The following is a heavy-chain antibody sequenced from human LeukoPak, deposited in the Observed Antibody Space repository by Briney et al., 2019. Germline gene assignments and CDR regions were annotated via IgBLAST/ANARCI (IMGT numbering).Heavy chain of an antibody. CDR3: AREPDRIRFDP. CDR1: GGSFTTYD. CDR2: VNHSGYT. D-gene: IGHD1-14*01. Sequence: SETLPLTCAVYGGSFTTYDWSWIRQAPGKALEWIGEVNHSGYTNYNPSLKSRVTISADTSKNQFTLKLNSVAAADTAVYYCAREPDRIRFDPWGQGTLVTVSS. V-gene: IGHV4-34*01. J-gene: IGHJ5*02.